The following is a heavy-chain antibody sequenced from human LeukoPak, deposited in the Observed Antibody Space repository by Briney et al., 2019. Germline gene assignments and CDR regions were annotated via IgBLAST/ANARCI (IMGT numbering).Heavy chain of an antibody. D-gene: IGHD6-19*01. Sequence: ASVKVSCKASGYTFTSYGISWVRQAPGQGLEWMGWISAYNGNTNYAQKLQGRVTMTTDTSTSTAYMELRSLRSDDTAVYYCARDGRGLDPGIAVAGTFGYWGQGTLVTVSS. CDR2: ISAYNGNT. CDR3: ARDGRGLDPGIAVAGTFGY. J-gene: IGHJ4*02. V-gene: IGHV1-18*01. CDR1: GYTFTSYG.